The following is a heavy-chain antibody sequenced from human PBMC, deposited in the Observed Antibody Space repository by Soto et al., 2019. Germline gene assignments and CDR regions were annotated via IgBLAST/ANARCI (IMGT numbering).Heavy chain of an antibody. CDR3: ARDVGASGSSRWFDT. D-gene: IGHD6-13*01. CDR2: IWYEGTTK. CDR1: GFTLSNYG. Sequence: GGSLRLSCVASGFTLSNYGMHWVRQAPGKGLEWIALIWYEGTTKYSTDSMKGRFSISRDQSKSTLYLQVNSLRAEDTATYYCARDVGASGSSRWFDTWGQGTLVTVSS. V-gene: IGHV3-33*01. J-gene: IGHJ5*02.